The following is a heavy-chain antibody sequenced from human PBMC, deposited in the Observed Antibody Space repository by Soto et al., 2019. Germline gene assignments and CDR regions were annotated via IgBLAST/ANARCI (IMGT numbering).Heavy chain of an antibody. Sequence: PAGSLRLSCVGSRFSLANFPMNWVRQTPGQGLEWISYISPRGDNIYYTESVKGRFTISRDNASNSLYLQMNSLRDEDAALYYCAKGPDPSIGWPYYFGPWGQGVPVTVSS. CDR2: ISPRGDNI. V-gene: IGHV3-48*02. D-gene: IGHD6-19*01. CDR1: RFSLANFP. J-gene: IGHJ4*02. CDR3: AKGPDPSIGWPYYFGP.